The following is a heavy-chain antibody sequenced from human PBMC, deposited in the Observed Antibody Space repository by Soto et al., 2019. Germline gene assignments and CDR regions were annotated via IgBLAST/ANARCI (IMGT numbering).Heavy chain of an antibody. CDR2: INGGSGNT. J-gene: IGHJ6*02. V-gene: IGHV1-3*01. Sequence: GASVKVSCKASGYSFSTHSMHWVRQAPGQGLEWMGWINGGSGNTKYSQKFRDRVTITRDASASTGYMELSSLRSEDTAVYYCARGKGMEENYYYYGMDVWGQGTTVTVSS. D-gene: IGHD1-1*01. CDR1: GYSFSTHS. CDR3: ARGKGMEENYYYYGMDV.